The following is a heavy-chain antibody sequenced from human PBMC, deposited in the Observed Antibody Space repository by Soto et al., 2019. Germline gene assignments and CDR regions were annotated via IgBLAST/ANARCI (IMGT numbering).Heavy chain of an antibody. CDR3: ARDPVAGTYFDY. V-gene: IGHV1-18*01. D-gene: IGHD6-19*01. J-gene: IGHJ4*02. Sequence: QVQLVQSGAEVKEPGASVKVSCKASGYTFTTYGISWVRQAPGQGLEWMGWINAYYGNTNYAQNLQGRVTMTTATYTSTTYMELRSMRSDDTAVYYCARDPVAGTYFDYWGQGTLVTVSS. CDR2: INAYYGNT. CDR1: GYTFTTYG.